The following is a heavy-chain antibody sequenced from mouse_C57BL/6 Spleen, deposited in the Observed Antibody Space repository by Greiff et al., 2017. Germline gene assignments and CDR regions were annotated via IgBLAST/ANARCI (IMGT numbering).Heavy chain of an antibody. J-gene: IGHJ2*01. V-gene: IGHV5-16*01. CDR3: ARDRLGRNYFDY. CDR2: INYDASST. D-gene: IGHD4-1*01. CDR1: GFTFSDYY. Sequence: EVKLMESEGGLVQPGSSMKLSCTASGFTFSDYYMAWVRQVPEKGLEWVANINYDASSTYYLDSLKSRFIISRDNAKNILYLQMSSLKSEDTATYYCARDRLGRNYFDYWGQGTTLTVSS.